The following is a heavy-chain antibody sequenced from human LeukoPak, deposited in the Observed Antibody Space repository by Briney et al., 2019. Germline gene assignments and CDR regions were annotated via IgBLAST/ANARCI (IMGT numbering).Heavy chain of an antibody. CDR1: GFSFSSYA. V-gene: IGHV3-23*01. Sequence: PGGSLRLSCAASGFSFSSYAIHWVRQAPGKGLEWVSAISGSGDSTYYPDAVKGRFTISRDNSKNTLYLQMGSLRVEDTAVYYCTKIGGAASWKTWFETWGEGTLFTASP. CDR3: TKIGGAASWKTWFET. CDR2: ISGSGDST. J-gene: IGHJ5*02. D-gene: IGHD2-15*01.